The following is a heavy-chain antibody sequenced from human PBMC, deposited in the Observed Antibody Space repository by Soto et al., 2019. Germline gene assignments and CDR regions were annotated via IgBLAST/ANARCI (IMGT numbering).Heavy chain of an antibody. V-gene: IGHV4-59*12. CDR1: GGSISSYY. CDR3: ARGIVGATDNCFDP. J-gene: IGHJ5*02. D-gene: IGHD1-26*01. Sequence: SETLSLTCTVPGGSISSYYWSWIRQPPGKGLEWIGSIYYSGSTNYNPSLKSRITISVDTSKNQFSLKLSSETAAVTAVYYCARGIVGATDNCFDPWGQGTLVNVSS. CDR2: IYYSGST.